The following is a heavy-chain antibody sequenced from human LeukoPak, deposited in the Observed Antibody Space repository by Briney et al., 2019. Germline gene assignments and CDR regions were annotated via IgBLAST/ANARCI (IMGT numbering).Heavy chain of an antibody. Sequence: SETLSLTCTVSGGSISGNYYWWWLRPPPRGVLGGVGIIYYTGTTDSNPSLKSRVTISLDTSKNQFSLNLSSVTAADTAVYYCARRWVYDKRAFDAWGQGTMVTVSS. V-gene: IGHV4-59*08. CDR2: IYYTGTT. CDR3: ARRWVYDKRAFDA. D-gene: IGHD3-16*01. J-gene: IGHJ3*01. CDR1: GGSISGNYY.